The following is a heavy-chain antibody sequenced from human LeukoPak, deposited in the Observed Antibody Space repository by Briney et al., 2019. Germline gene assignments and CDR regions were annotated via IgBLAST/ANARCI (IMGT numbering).Heavy chain of an antibody. D-gene: IGHD3-16*02. CDR3: ARESRLGELSANFDY. V-gene: IGHV4-34*01. J-gene: IGHJ4*02. Sequence: PSETLSLTCAVYGGSLSGYYWSWIRQPPGKGLEWIGEINHSGSTNYNPSLKSRVTISVDTSKNQFSLKLSSVTAADTAVYYCARESRLGELSANFDYWGQGTLVTVSS. CDR2: INHSGST. CDR1: GGSLSGYY.